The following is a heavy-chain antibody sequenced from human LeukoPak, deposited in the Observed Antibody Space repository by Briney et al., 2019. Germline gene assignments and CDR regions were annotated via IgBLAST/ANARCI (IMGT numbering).Heavy chain of an antibody. CDR3: AREVHQDSSSWSVTDDAFDI. CDR1: GGSISSSSYY. Sequence: SETLSLTCTVSGGSISSSSYYWGWIRQPPGKGLGWIGYIYYSGSTNYNPSLKSRVTISVDTSKNQFSLKLSSVTAADTAVYYCAREVHQDSSSWSVTDDAFDIWGQGTMVTVSS. V-gene: IGHV4-61*01. D-gene: IGHD6-13*01. CDR2: IYYSGST. J-gene: IGHJ3*02.